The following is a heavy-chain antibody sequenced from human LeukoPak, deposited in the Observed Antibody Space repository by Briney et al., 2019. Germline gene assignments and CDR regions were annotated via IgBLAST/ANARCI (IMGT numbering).Heavy chain of an antibody. D-gene: IGHD2-15*01. V-gene: IGHV4-59*01. CDR2: LYYSGNI. Sequence: PSENLSLTCTDSGGSISSYYWSWIPQPPGKGLEWIGYLYYSGNINYNPSLKSRVTMSVDTSKTHFSLQLNSVTAADTAVYYCASLSEYCSAGSCYLGWFDPWGQGTMVT. J-gene: IGHJ5*02. CDR1: GGSISSYY. CDR3: ASLSEYCSAGSCYLGWFDP.